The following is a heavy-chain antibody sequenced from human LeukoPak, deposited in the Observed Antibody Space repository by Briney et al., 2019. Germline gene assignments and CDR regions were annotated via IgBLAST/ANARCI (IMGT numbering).Heavy chain of an antibody. J-gene: IGHJ4*02. V-gene: IGHV3-49*04. CDR2: IRSKAYGGTT. CDR3: TREWWGGNY. CDR1: GFTFGDYA. Sequence: GGSLRLSCTASGFTFGDYAMSWVRQAPGKGLEWVGFIRSKAYGGTTEYAASVEGRFTISRDDSKSIAYLQMNSLKTEDTAVYYCTREWWGGNYWGQGTLVTVSS. D-gene: IGHD2-15*01.